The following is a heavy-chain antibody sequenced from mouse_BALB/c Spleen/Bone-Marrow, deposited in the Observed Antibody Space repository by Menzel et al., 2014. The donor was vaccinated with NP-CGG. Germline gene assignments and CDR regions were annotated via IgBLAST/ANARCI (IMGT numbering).Heavy chain of an antibody. J-gene: IGHJ2*01. CDR2: ISYSGNT. CDR3: ATYDGYCFDY. D-gene: IGHD2-3*01. CDR1: GDSITSGY. V-gene: IGHV3-8*02. Sequence: EVQLQQSGPSLVKPSQTLSLTCSVTGDSITSGYWNWIWKFPGNKLECMGYISYSGNTYYNPSPKSRISITRDTSKNQYYLQLNSVTTEDTATYYCATYDGYCFDYWGQGTTLTVSS.